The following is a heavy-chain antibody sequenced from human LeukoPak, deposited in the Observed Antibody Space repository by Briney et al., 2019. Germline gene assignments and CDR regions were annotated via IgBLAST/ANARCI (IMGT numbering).Heavy chain of an antibody. D-gene: IGHD3-16*01. CDR1: GGSFSGYY. CDR3: AARIMITFGGVRSIDY. CDR2: INHSGST. J-gene: IGHJ4*02. V-gene: IGHV4-34*01. Sequence: SETLSLTCAVYGGSFSGYYWSWIRQPPGKGLEWIGEINHSGSTNYNPSLKSRVTISVDTSKNQFSLKLSSVTAADTAVYYCAARIMITFGGVRSIDYWGQGSLVTVSS.